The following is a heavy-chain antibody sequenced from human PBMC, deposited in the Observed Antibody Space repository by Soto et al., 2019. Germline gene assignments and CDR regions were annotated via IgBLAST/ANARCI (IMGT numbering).Heavy chain of an antibody. Sequence: ASVKVSCKTSGYTFSNYDINWVRQATGQGLEWVAWMDPNSGNTGYAQKFQGRLTVTWDTSIATAYVELSSLTFDDTAVYYCAKAFVPGWSRYGVDVRGQGTTVTVSS. V-gene: IGHV1-8*01. J-gene: IGHJ6*02. CDR2: MDPNSGNT. CDR3: AKAFVPGWSRYGVDV. CDR1: GYTFSNYD. D-gene: IGHD6-19*01.